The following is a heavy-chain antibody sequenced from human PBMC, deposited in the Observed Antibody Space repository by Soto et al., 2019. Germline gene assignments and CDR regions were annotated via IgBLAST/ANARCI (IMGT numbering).Heavy chain of an antibody. V-gene: IGHV3-48*01. CDR3: VRDTDVVPPGHHLIHEDL. J-gene: IGHJ4*02. CDR2: IHPTGRTV. Sequence: GSLRLSCAASGFTFTTSSMNWVRQAPGQGLEWVSYIHPTGRTVYAESVKGRFTTSRDNARDVVYLQMNSLRAEDTAIYFCVRDTDVVPPGHHLIHEDLWGQGTLVTVSS. CDR1: GFTFTTSS. D-gene: IGHD2-8*01.